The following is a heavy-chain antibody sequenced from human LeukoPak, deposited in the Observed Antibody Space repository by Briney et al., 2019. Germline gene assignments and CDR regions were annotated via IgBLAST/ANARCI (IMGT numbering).Heavy chain of an antibody. V-gene: IGHV1-18*01. J-gene: IGHJ4*02. CDR3: ARERTHFNWLLTNDY. D-gene: IGHD3-9*01. CDR2: ISAYNGNT. CDR1: GYTFTIYG. Sequence: ASVKVSCKSSGYTFTIYGIRWARQAPGQGLEWMGWISAYNGNTNYAQNLQSRVTMTTDTSTITAYMELRSVRSDDTAVYYCARERTHFNWLLTNDYWGQGTLVTVSS.